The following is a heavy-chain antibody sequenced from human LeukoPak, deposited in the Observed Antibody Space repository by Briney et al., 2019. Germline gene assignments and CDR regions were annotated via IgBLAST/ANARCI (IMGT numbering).Heavy chain of an antibody. CDR1: GYTFTSYY. D-gene: IGHD3-10*01. CDR3: ARRGKLLWFGELFWVFDY. V-gene: IGHV1-46*01. Sequence: ASVKVSCKASGYTFTSYYMHWVRQAPGQGLEWMGIINPSGGSTSYAQKFQGRVTMTRDTSISTAYMELSRLRSDDTAVYYCARRGKLLWFGELFWVFDYWGQGTLVTVSS. J-gene: IGHJ4*02. CDR2: INPSGGST.